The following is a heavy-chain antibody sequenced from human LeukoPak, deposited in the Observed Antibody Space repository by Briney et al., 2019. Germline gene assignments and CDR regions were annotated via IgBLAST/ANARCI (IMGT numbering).Heavy chain of an antibody. D-gene: IGHD1-1*01. CDR3: ARGNVDPKKGPIDY. CDR2: IIPIFGTA. V-gene: IGHV1-69*05. J-gene: IGHJ4*02. Sequence: SVKVSCKASGGTFSSYAISWVRQAPGQGLEWMGGIIPIFGTANYAQKFQGRVTITTDESTSTGYMELSSLRSEDTAVYYCARGNVDPKKGPIDYWGRGTLVTVSS. CDR1: GGTFSSYA.